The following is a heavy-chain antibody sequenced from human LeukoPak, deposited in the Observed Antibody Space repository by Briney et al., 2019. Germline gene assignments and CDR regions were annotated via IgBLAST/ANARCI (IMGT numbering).Heavy chain of an antibody. CDR1: GFIFSNYD. CDR3: ARGWYFDS. V-gene: IGHV3-30*02. CDR2: LRYDETNE. D-gene: IGHD6-13*01. Sequence: GGSLRLSCAASGFIFSNYDMHWVRPAPGKGLEWVAFLRYDETNEHYADSLKGRVTISRDNSKDTLYLHMNSLRVEDTAVYYCARGWYFDSWGQGTLVTVSS. J-gene: IGHJ4*02.